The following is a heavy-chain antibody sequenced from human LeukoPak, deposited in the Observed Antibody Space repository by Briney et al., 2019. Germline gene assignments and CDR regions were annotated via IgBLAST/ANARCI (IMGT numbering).Heavy chain of an antibody. J-gene: IGHJ4*02. Sequence: ASVKVSCKTSGYTFIAYYVHWVRHAPGQGLEWMGWINPNTGDTTYAQQFQGRVTMTRDTSLSTVYMELSSLRSDDTAVYYCARVVFDGSISRRFDSWGQGTQVAVFS. D-gene: IGHD3-3*02. CDR3: ARVVFDGSISRRFDS. V-gene: IGHV1-2*02. CDR1: GYTFIAYY. CDR2: INPNTGDT.